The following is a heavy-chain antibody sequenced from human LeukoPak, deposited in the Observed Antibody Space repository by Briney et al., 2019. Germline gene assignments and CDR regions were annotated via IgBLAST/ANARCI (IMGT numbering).Heavy chain of an antibody. Sequence: SETLSLTCTVSGGAISSHYWSWIRQPPGKGLEWIGYIYYNGDTNYNPSLKSRVIISIDTSSNQFSLRLNSMTAADTAVYYCARVLRAASWRSYDYWGQGSLVTVSS. CDR2: IYYNGDT. V-gene: IGHV4-59*11. CDR1: GGAISSHY. D-gene: IGHD5-18*01. CDR3: ARVLRAASWRSYDY. J-gene: IGHJ4*02.